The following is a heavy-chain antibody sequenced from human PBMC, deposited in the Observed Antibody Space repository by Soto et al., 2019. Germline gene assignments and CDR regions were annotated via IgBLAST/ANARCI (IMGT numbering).Heavy chain of an antibody. Sequence: QVQLQQWGAGLLKPSETLSLTCAVYGGSFSGYYCSWIRQPPGKGLEWIGEINHSGSTNYNPSLKSRVTISVDTSKNQFSLKLSSVTAADTAVYYCARGLRILWFKNWGQGTLVTVSS. CDR1: GGSFSGYY. D-gene: IGHD3-10*01. CDR3: ARGLRILWFKN. V-gene: IGHV4-34*01. CDR2: INHSGST. J-gene: IGHJ4*02.